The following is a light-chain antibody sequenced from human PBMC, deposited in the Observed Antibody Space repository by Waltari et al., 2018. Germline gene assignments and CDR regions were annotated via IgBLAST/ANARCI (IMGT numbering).Light chain of an antibody. Sequence: EIVLTQSPGTLSLSPGERATLSCRASQSFSSNYLAWYQQKPGQAPRLLISGASSRATGVPDRFNGSGSGTDFTLTISRLEPEDFAMYYCQQYGFSPEYTFGQGTKLEIK. CDR3: QQYGFSPEYT. V-gene: IGKV3-20*01. CDR2: GAS. J-gene: IGKJ2*01. CDR1: QSFSSNY.